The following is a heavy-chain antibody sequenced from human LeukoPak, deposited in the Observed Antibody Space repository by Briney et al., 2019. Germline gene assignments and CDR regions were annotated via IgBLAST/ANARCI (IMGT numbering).Heavy chain of an antibody. Sequence: PGGSLRLSCAASGFSVSDNYMSWVRQAPGKGLEWVSVIYSGGSTYYADSVKGRFTISRDNSKNTLYLQMNSLRAEDTAVYYCARGFRYSTGWNYFGYWGQGTLVTVSS. CDR2: IYSGGST. CDR3: ARGFRYSTGWNYFGY. J-gene: IGHJ4*02. V-gene: IGHV3-53*01. CDR1: GFSVSDNY. D-gene: IGHD6-19*01.